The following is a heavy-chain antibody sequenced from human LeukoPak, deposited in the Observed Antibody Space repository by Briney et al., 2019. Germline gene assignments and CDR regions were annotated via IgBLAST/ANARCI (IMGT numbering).Heavy chain of an antibody. D-gene: IGHD6-25*01. CDR2: LEPSGNER. J-gene: IGHJ4*02. V-gene: IGHV3-7*01. CDR3: ARLGATSSGKYYFDY. CDR1: GFTIGSHF. Sequence: GGSLRLSCTVSGFTIGSHFMGWVRHLPGKGLQCVAILEPSGNERNYVDSVKGRFSISRDNAQNSLSLQMNSLSADDTAVYYCARLGATSSGKYYFDYWGQGTLVTVSS.